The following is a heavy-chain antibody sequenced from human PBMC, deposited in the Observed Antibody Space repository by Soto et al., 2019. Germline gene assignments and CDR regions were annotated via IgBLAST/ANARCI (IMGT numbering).Heavy chain of an antibody. CDR2: TYYRSKWYN. CDR3: AGVASFRRMEV. J-gene: IGHJ6*02. V-gene: IGHV6-1*01. D-gene: IGHD2-21*01. Sequence: SQTLSLTCVISGNSVSSNSAAWIWFRQSPSRGLEWLGRTYYRSKWYNDYAVSVKSRITINPDTSKNQFSLHLDSVIPEDTAVYYCAGVASFRRMEVWGQGTPVTVSS. CDR1: GNSVSSNSAA.